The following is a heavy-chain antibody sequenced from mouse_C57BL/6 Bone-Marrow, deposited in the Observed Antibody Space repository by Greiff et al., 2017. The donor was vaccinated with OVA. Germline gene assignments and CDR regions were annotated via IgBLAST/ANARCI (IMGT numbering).Heavy chain of an antibody. V-gene: IGHV1-55*01. J-gene: IGHJ3*01. D-gene: IGHD2-3*01. CDR2: IYPGSGCT. Sequence: QVQLQQPGAELVKPGASVKMSCKASGYTFTSYWITWVQPRPGPGLEWIGDIYPGSGCTNYNEKFKSKATLTVDTSSSTAYMQLSSLTSEDSAVYYCARSRWLPPWFAYWGQGTLVTVSA. CDR1: GYTFTSYW. CDR3: ARSRWLPPWFAY.